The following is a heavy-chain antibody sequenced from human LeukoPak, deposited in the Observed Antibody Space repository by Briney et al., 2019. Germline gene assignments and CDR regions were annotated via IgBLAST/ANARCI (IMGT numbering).Heavy chain of an antibody. CDR1: GGSFSGYY. V-gene: IGHV4-34*01. CDR3: ARGRKWDTAMVSHYYGMDV. CDR2: INHSGST. J-gene: IGHJ6*04. D-gene: IGHD5-18*01. Sequence: SETLSLTCAVYGGSFSGYYWSWIRQPPGKGLEWIGEINHSGSTNYNPSLKSRVTISVDTSKSQFSLKLSSVTAADTAVYYCARGRKWDTAMVSHYYGMDVWGKGTTVTVSS.